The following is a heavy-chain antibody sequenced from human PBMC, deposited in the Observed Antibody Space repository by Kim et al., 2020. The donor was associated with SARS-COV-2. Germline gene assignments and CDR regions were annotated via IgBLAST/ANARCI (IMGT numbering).Heavy chain of an antibody. CDR3: ASPGGVGYCSGGSCYRATSGSYFGS. CDR2: IIPIFGTA. CDR1: GGTFSSYA. V-gene: IGHV1-69*13. D-gene: IGHD2-15*01. Sequence: SVKVSCKASGGTFSSYAISWVRQAPGQGLEWMGGIIPIFGTANYAQKFQGRVTITADESTSTAYMELSSLRSEDTAVYYCASPGGVGYCSGGSCYRATSGSYFGSWGHGTLVTVSS. J-gene: IGHJ4*01.